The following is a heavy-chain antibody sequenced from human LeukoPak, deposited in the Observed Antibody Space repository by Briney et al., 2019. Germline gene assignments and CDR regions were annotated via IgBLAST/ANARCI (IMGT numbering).Heavy chain of an antibody. J-gene: IGHJ4*02. Sequence: GGSLRLSCAASGFTFTNAWMSWVRQAPGKGLEWVGHIKSNSDGGTTDYAAPVKGSFTISRDDSKNTLYLQMNSLKTEDTAVYYCTTSKFDYWGQGILVTVSS. CDR3: TTSKFDY. CDR2: IKSNSDGGTT. CDR1: GFTFTNAW. V-gene: IGHV3-15*01.